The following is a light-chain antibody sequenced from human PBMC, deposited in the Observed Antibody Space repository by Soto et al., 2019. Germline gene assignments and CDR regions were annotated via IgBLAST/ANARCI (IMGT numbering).Light chain of an antibody. CDR2: DVS. J-gene: IGKJ4*01. CDR1: QSVSTY. V-gene: IGKV3-11*01. CDR3: HHRATWSPAVT. Sequence: EVVLTQSPATLSLSPRARATLSCRASQSVSTYLSWYQQKPGQAPRLLIYDVSNRATGVPARFGGSRSGTDFTITIRKLELADFAVYSCHHRATWSPAVTFGLGTRV.